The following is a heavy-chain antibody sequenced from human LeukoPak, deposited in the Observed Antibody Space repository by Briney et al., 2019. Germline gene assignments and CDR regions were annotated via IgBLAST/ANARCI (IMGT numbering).Heavy chain of an antibody. CDR2: IIPIFGTA. D-gene: IGHD3-22*01. CDR1: GGTFSSYA. CDR3: ARDGRYYDSSGDEEIDY. V-gene: IGHV1-69*05. Sequence: GASVKVSCKASGGTFSSYAISWVRQAPGQGLEWMGGIIPIFGTANYAQKLQGRVTMTTDTSTSTAYMELRSLRSDDTAVYYCARDGRYYDSSGDEEIDYWGQGTLVTVSS. J-gene: IGHJ4*02.